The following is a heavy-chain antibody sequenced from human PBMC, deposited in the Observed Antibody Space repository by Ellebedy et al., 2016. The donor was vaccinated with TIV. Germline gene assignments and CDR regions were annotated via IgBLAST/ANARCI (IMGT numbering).Heavy chain of an antibody. CDR1: GYTFASNW. V-gene: IGHV5-51*01. CDR3: VRHGYSYSARGED. J-gene: IGHJ4*02. Sequence: PGGSLRLSCKGSGYTFASNWIAWVRQMPGKGLEYMGIIFPGDSDTTYNPSFQGQVTISADKSISTAYLQWTSLTASDTAMYYCVRHGYSYSARGEDWGQGTLVTVSS. CDR2: IFPGDSDT. D-gene: IGHD5-18*01.